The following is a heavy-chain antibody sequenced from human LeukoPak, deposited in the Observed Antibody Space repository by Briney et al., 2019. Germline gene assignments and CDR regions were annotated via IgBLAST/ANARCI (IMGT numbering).Heavy chain of an antibody. CDR1: GGTFSSYA. J-gene: IGHJ4*02. V-gene: IGHV1-69*05. CDR2: IIPIFGTA. CDR3: ARFVDEAAAGTGGDKTSN. D-gene: IGHD6-13*01. Sequence: VASVKVSCKASGGTFSSYAISWVRQAPGQGLEWMGGIIPIFGTANYAQKFQGRVTITTDESTSTAYMELSSLRSEDTAVYYCARFVDEAAAGTGGDKTSNWGQGTLVTVSS.